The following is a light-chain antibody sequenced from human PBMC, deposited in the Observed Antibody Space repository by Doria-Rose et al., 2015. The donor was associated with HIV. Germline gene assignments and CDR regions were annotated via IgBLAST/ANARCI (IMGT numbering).Light chain of an antibody. J-gene: IGKJ1*01. CDR3: HQYGTSWT. Sequence: TQSPGTLSLSPGERAILSCRASQSFSSTYLAWYQQKPGQAPSLLIYDGSTRATGIPDRFSASGSGTDFTLTINRLEPEDFALYYCHQYGTSWTFGQGTKVEI. CDR2: DGS. V-gene: IGKV3-20*01. CDR1: QSFSSTY.